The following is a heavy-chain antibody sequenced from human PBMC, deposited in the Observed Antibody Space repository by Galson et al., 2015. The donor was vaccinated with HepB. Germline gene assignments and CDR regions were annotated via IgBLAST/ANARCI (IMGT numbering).Heavy chain of an antibody. CDR2: ISGSGGST. V-gene: IGHV3-23*01. CDR1: GFTFSSYA. D-gene: IGHD3-22*01. J-gene: IGHJ1*01. CDR3: AKRNIRRSSGLVETPAAEYFQH. Sequence: SLRLSCAASGFTFSSYAMSWVRQAPGKGLEWVSAISGSGGSTYYADSVKGRFTISRDNSKNTLYLQMNSLRAEDTAVYYCAKRNIRRSSGLVETPAAEYFQHWGQGTLVTVSS.